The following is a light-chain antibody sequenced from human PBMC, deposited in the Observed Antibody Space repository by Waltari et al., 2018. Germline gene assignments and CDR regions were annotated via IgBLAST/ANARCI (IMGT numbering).Light chain of an antibody. J-gene: IGLJ1*01. Sequence: QSALTQPPSASGSPGQSVTISCTGTSSDVGGYNYVSWFQHHPGKAPQLMIYEVTKRPSGVPDRFSGSKSGNTASLTVSGLQAEDEADYYCSSYAGSDTWRYVFGTGTKVTVL. V-gene: IGLV2-8*01. CDR2: EVT. CDR1: SSDVGGYNY. CDR3: SSYAGSDTWRYV.